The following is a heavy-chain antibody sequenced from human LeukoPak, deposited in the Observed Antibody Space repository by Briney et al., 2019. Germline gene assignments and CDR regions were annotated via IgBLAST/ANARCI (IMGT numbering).Heavy chain of an antibody. J-gene: IGHJ5*02. CDR3: ARDTGCSGGSCYLSWFDP. D-gene: IGHD2-15*01. V-gene: IGHV4-59*01. CDR1: GGSISSYY. CDR2: IYYSGST. Sequence: SETLSLTCTVSGGSISSYYWSWIQQPPGKGLEWIGYIYYSGSTNYNPSLKSRVTISVDTSKNQFSLKLSSVTAADTAVYYCARDTGCSGGSCYLSWFDPWGQGTLVTVSS.